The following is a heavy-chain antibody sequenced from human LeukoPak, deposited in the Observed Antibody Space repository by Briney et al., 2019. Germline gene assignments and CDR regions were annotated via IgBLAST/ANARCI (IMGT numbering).Heavy chain of an antibody. CDR2: VYHSGIT. D-gene: IGHD3-10*01. J-gene: IGHJ6*02. V-gene: IGHV4-39*01. Sequence: PSETLSLTCTVSGGSITNTNYYWAWIRQPPGEGLEWIGSVYHSGITYYTPSLKSRVSISVDTSKNQFSLKLSSVTAADTAVYYCARQPLYGSGSYGYYYYYYGMDVWGQGTTVTVSS. CDR1: GGSITNTNYY. CDR3: ARQPLYGSGSYGYYYYYYGMDV.